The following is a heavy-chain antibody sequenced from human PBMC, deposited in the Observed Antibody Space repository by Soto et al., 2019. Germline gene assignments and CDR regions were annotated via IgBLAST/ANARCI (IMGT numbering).Heavy chain of an antibody. V-gene: IGHV3-21*01. D-gene: IGHD2-15*01. J-gene: IGHJ4*02. Sequence: GGSLRLSCAASGFSFSSYSMNWVRQAPGKGLEWVSYISSSSSYMDSIESVKGRFTISRDNAKNSLYLQMNSLRAEDTAIYYCARESCSGASCYFPGFWGKGTRVTVS. CDR3: ARESCSGASCYFPGF. CDR1: GFSFSSYS. CDR2: ISSSSSYM.